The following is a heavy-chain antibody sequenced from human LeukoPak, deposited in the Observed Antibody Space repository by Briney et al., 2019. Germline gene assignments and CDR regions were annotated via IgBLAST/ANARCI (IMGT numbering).Heavy chain of an antibody. J-gene: IGHJ4*02. CDR1: GYTFTSYY. CDR3: ARVRYRLAETYIDY. CDR2: TSVNNGDT. Sequence: ASVKVSCKASGYTFTSYYMHWVRQAPGQGLEWMAWTSVNNGDTKYGQKFQGRVTMTRDTSISTAYMELSRLRYDDTAVYYCARVRYRLAETYIDYWGQGTLVTVSS. V-gene: IGHV1-2*02. D-gene: IGHD3-16*01.